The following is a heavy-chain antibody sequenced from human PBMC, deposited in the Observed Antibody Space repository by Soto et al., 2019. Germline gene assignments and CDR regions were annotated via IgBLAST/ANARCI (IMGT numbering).Heavy chain of an antibody. J-gene: IGHJ6*02. CDR2: IYWDDDK. CDR1: GFSFSSIGEG. D-gene: IGHD2-21*02. Sequence: QITLKESGPTLVKPTQTLTLTCTFPGFSFSSIGEGVGWIRQPPGKALEWLALIYWDDDKRYSPSLKSRLTITKDTSKNPVVLTMTNMVPVDTATYYCVQSRCGGDCLQSYSSHSYYGLDVWGQGTTVTVSS. CDR3: VQSRCGGDCLQSYSSHSYYGLDV. V-gene: IGHV2-5*02.